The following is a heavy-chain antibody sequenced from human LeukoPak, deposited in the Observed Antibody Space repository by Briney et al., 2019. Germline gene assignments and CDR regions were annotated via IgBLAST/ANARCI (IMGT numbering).Heavy chain of an antibody. D-gene: IGHD3-22*01. J-gene: IGHJ4*02. CDR2: IFYNGST. V-gene: IGHV4-59*01. CDR1: GGSISSYY. CDR3: ARARYYYDNSVYPAVRFDF. Sequence: AETLSLTCTVSGGSISSYYWSWIRQPPGKELEWIGYIFYNGSTNYSPSLKSRVTISVDTSQNQFSLKLTSVTAADTAVYYCARARYYYDNSVYPAVRFDFWGQGILVTVS.